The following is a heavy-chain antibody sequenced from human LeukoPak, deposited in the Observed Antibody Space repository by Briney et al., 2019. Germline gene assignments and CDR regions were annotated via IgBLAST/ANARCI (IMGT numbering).Heavy chain of an antibody. CDR3: ARDIAMVRGVSNWFDP. D-gene: IGHD3-10*01. Sequence: VAPVKVSCKASGYTFTGYYMHWGRQTPGEGLEWMGWINTNSGGTNYARKFQGTVTMTTDTSLSTAYMELSRLRSDDTAVYFCARDIAMVRGVSNWFDPWGQGTLVTVSS. J-gene: IGHJ5*02. CDR2: INTNSGGT. CDR1: GYTFTGYY. V-gene: IGHV1-2*02.